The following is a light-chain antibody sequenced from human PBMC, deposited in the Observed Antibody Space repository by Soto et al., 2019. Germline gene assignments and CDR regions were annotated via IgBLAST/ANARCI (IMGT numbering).Light chain of an antibody. CDR3: SSYTSSNTVV. CDR2: DVN. CDR1: SSDVGGYNY. Sequence: QSALTQPASVSGSPGQSITISCTGTSSDVGGYNYVFWYQRHPGKAPKLMIYDVNSRPSGVSNRFSGSKSGNTASLTISGLQAEDEADYYCSSYTSSNTVVFGGGTKLTVL. V-gene: IGLV2-14*03. J-gene: IGLJ2*01.